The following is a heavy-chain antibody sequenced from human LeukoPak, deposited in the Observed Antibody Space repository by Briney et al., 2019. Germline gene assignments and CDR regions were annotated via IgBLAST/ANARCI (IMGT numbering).Heavy chain of an antibody. J-gene: IGHJ3*02. CDR1: GGSISSGGYY. D-gene: IGHD5-18*01. Sequence: SETLSLTCTVSGGSISSGGYYWSWIRQHPGKGLEWIGYIYYSGSTYYNPSLKSRVTISVDTSKNQFSLKLSSVTAADTAVYYCARDPVDTAMVWYAFDIWGQGTMVTVSS. CDR2: IYYSGST. CDR3: ARDPVDTAMVWYAFDI. V-gene: IGHV4-31*03.